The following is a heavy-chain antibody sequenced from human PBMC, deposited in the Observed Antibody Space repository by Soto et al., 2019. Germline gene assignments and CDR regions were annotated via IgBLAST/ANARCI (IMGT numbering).Heavy chain of an antibody. CDR1: GGSFSGYY. V-gene: IGHV4-34*01. D-gene: IGHD2-15*01. Sequence: SETLSLTCAVYGGSFSGYYWSWIRQPPGEGLEWIGEINHSGSTNYNPSLKSRVTISVDTSKNQFSLKLSSVTAADTAVYYCARAAHVTTYCSGRSCYRTWFDPWGQGTLVTVSS. J-gene: IGHJ5*02. CDR3: ARAAHVTTYCSGRSCYRTWFDP. CDR2: INHSGST.